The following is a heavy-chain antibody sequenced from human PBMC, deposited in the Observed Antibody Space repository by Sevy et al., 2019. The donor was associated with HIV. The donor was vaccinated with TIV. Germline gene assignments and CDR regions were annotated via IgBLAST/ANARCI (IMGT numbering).Heavy chain of an antibody. Sequence: GGSLRLSCAASGFTFSNYAMSWVRQAPGKGLEWVSTFSFGCGKINYADSVKGRFTISRDNSKNTLYLQMNSLRGVDTALYYCAREGCSKPHDYWGQGTLVTVSS. CDR3: AREGCSKPHDY. CDR2: FSFGCGKI. V-gene: IGHV3-23*01. J-gene: IGHJ4*02. CDR1: GFTFSNYA. D-gene: IGHD2-2*01.